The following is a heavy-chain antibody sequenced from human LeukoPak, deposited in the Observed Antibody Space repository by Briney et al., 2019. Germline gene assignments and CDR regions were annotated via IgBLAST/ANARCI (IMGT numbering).Heavy chain of an antibody. J-gene: IGHJ5*02. CDR3: ARGYSSGSDWFDP. D-gene: IGHD3-22*01. CDR1: GGSINSGSYY. CDR2: IYTSGST. V-gene: IGHV4-61*02. Sequence: SETLSLTCTVSGGSINSGSYYWSWIRQPAEQGLEWIGRIYTSGSTNYNPSLRSRVIISLDTSKKQFSLKLYSVTAADTAVYYCARGYSSGSDWFDPWGQGILVTVSS.